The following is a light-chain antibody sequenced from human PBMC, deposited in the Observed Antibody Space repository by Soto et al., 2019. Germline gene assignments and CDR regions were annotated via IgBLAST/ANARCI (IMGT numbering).Light chain of an antibody. J-gene: IGKJ4*01. V-gene: IGKV3-15*01. CDR1: QSVSSN. CDR3: QQYKNWPLT. Sequence: EIVITQSPATLSVSPGERATLSCRASQSVSSNLAWYQQKPGQAPRLLIYGTSTRATTFPARFSGSGSGTEFALTISSLQSEDFAVYYCQQYKNWPLTFGGGTKVDIK. CDR2: GTS.